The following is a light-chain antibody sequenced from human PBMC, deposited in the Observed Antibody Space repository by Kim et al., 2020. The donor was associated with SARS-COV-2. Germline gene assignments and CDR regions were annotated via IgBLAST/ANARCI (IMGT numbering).Light chain of an antibody. CDR2: DVT. CDR3: SSHTTSKTLV. V-gene: IGLV2-14*03. Sequence: QSVLTQPASVSGSPGQSITISCTGTSSDVGTYNYVSWYQQQSGKAPKLMIFDVTKRPSGVSDRFSGSKSGNTASLTISGLQAEDEADYFCSSHTTSKTLVFGGGTQLTVL. J-gene: IGLJ3*02. CDR1: SSDVGTYNY.